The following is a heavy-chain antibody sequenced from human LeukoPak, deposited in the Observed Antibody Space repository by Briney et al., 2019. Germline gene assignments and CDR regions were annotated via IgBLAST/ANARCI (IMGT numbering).Heavy chain of an antibody. V-gene: IGHV1-18*01. CDR2: ISVHNGNT. CDR1: GYTFTNYG. CDR3: ARDLITGPTWYYYYMDV. Sequence: GASVKVSCKASGYTFTNYGISWVRQAPGQGLEWMGWISVHNGNTNYAQKLQGRVTMTADTSTSTAYMELRSLKSDDTAVYYCARDLITGPTWYYYYMDVWGKGTTVTVSS. D-gene: IGHD1-20*01. J-gene: IGHJ6*03.